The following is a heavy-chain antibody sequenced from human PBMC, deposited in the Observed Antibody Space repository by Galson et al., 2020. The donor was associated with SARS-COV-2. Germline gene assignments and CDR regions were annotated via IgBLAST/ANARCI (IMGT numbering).Heavy chain of an antibody. D-gene: IGHD2-2*01. Sequence: GESLKISCAASGFTFSSYSMNWVRQAPGKGLEWVSYISSSSSTIYYADSGKGRFTISRDNAKNSLYLQMNSLRDEDTAVYYCARAGYCSSTSCRYYYYGMDVWGQGTTVTVSS. V-gene: IGHV3-48*02. CDR1: GFTFSSYS. CDR2: ISSSSSTI. CDR3: ARAGYCSSTSCRYYYYGMDV. J-gene: IGHJ6*02.